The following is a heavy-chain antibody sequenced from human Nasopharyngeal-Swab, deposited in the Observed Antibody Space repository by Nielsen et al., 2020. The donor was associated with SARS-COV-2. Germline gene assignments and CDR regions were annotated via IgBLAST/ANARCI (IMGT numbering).Heavy chain of an antibody. CDR2: IYPGDSET. CDR1: GYRFPSYW. J-gene: IGHJ6*03. Sequence: GESLKISCKGSGYRFPSYWIGWLRQMPGKGLEWMGIIYPGDSETRYSPSFQGQVTISADQSINTAYLQWSSLKASDTAMYFCARGGQPFYYYYMDVWGKGTTVTVPS. D-gene: IGHD3-16*01. CDR3: ARGGQPFYYYYMDV. V-gene: IGHV5-51*01.